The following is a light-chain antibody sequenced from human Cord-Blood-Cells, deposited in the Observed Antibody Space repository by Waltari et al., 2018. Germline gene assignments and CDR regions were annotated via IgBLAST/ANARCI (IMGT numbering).Light chain of an antibody. CDR3: CSYAGSSTLV. CDR2: EGS. V-gene: IGLV2-23*01. Sequence: QSALTQPASVSGSPGQSITISCTGTSSAVGRSNPVSWYQQHPGKAPKLMIYEGSKWPSGVSNRFSGSKSGNTASLTISGLQAEDEADYYCCSYAGSSTLVFGGGTKLTVL. J-gene: IGLJ3*02. CDR1: SSAVGRSNP.